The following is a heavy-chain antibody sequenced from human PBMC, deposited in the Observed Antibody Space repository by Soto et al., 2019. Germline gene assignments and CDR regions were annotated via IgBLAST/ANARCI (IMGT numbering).Heavy chain of an antibody. CDR3: ARGGGSDSFDY. D-gene: IGHD1-26*01. V-gene: IGHV4-30-2*01. Sequence: SETLSLTCAVSGASITFGGYSWSWIRQTPGKGLEWIGYINHLETTFYNPSFESRLTLSIDRAKNQFSLKLHSMSAADRAVYFCARGGGSDSFDYWGQGILVTVSA. CDR2: INHLETT. CDR1: GASITFGGYS. J-gene: IGHJ4*02.